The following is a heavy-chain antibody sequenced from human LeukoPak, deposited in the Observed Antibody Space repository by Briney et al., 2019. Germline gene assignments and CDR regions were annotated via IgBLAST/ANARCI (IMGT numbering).Heavy chain of an antibody. V-gene: IGHV3-23*01. CDR3: AKDGPLLWFGPTDA. CDR1: GFTFSTYG. Sequence: TGGSLRLSCVASGFTFSTYGMSWVRQAPGKGLEWVAAVSLTGSGTYYPDSLKGRFILSRDNSQNTVFLQMNSLRPEDTAFYFCAKDGPLLWFGPTDAWGQGILVTVSS. J-gene: IGHJ5*02. D-gene: IGHD3-10*01. CDR2: VSLTGSGT.